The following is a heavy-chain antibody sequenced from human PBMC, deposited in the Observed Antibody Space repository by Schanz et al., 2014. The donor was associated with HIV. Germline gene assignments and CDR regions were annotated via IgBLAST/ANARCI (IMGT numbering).Heavy chain of an antibody. J-gene: IGHJ6*02. CDR3: AKDRNQYDSRYIGKGNYYYYYGMDV. CDR1: GFTFDSYG. D-gene: IGHD3-22*01. V-gene: IGHV3-30*18. CDR2: ISYDGTNK. Sequence: VQLLESGGGLVQPGRSLRLSCAASGFTFDSYGIHWVRQAPGKGLEWVAVISYDGTNKKFANSVKGRFTISRDNSKNTVYLQAKSLRPEDTAVYYCAKDRNQYDSRYIGKGNYYYYYGMDVWGQGTTVTVSS.